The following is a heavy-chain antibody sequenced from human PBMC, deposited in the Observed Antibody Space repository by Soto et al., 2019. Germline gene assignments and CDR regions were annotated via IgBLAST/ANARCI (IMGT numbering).Heavy chain of an antibody. D-gene: IGHD6-13*01. J-gene: IGHJ5*02. CDR3: AKDPDSSWYPANYFDP. Sequence: GGSLRLSCTTSGFTFSSYAMNWVRQAPGKGLEWVSAVSGSGGSTFYADSVKGRFTISRDNSKNTLYLQMNSLTPEDTAVYYCAKDPDSSWYPANYFDPWGQGTLVTSPQ. CDR2: VSGSGGST. V-gene: IGHV3-23*01. CDR1: GFTFSSYA.